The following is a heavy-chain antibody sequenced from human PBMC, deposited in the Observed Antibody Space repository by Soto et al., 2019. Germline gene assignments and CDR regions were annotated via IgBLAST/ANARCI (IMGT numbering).Heavy chain of an antibody. V-gene: IGHV3-74*01. CDR1: GFSFTHYR. J-gene: IGHJ4*02. Sequence: GGSLRLSCAASGFSFTHYRIHWVRQVPGKGLEWVCRVNADGSSTTYAGFAKGRFTISRDNSKNTAYLEMNNLRVDDTALYYCAKAGDWNYVFDFWGQGTSVTVSS. CDR3: AKAGDWNYVFDF. D-gene: IGHD1-7*01. CDR2: VNADGSST.